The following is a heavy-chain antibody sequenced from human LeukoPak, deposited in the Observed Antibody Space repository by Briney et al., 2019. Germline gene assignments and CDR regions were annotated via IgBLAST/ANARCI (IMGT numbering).Heavy chain of an antibody. CDR2: IYPGDSDT. CDR1: GSSFTSYW. J-gene: IGHJ4*02. D-gene: IGHD6-13*01. Sequence: GESLKISCKGSGSSFTSYWIGWVRQMPGKGLEWMGIIYPGDSDTRYSPSFQGQVTISADKSISTAYLQWSSLKASDTAMYYCARSRRQEGSSWYGVPDYWGQGTLVTVSS. CDR3: ARSRRQEGSSWYGVPDY. V-gene: IGHV5-51*01.